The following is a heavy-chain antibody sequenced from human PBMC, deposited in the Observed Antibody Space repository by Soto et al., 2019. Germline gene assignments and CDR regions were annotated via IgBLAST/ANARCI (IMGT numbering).Heavy chain of an antibody. Sequence: SETXSLTCTVSGGSISSGDYYWSWIRQPPGKGLEWIGYIYYSGSTYYNPSLKSRVTISVDTSKNQFSLKLSSVTAADTAVYYCARDYYDSSGAPRNYFDYWGQGTLVTVSS. CDR1: GGSISSGDYY. CDR3: ARDYYDSSGAPRNYFDY. V-gene: IGHV4-30-4*01. D-gene: IGHD3-22*01. CDR2: IYYSGST. J-gene: IGHJ4*02.